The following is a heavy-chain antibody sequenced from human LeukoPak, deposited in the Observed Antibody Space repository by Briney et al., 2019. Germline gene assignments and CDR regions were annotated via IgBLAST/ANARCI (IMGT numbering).Heavy chain of an antibody. V-gene: IGHV4-34*01. CDR2: INHSGST. CDR3: ARTYVWGSYRYRRGFDY. D-gene: IGHD3-16*02. CDR1: GGSFSGYY. J-gene: IGHJ4*02. Sequence: SETLSLTCAVYGGSFSGYYWSWIRQPPGKGLEWIGEINHSGSTNYNPSLKSRVTISVDTSKNQFSLKLSSVTAADTAVYYCARTYVWGSYRYRRGFDYWGQGTLVTVSS.